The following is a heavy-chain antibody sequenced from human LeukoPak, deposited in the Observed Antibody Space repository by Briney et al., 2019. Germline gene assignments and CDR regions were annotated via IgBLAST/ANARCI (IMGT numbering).Heavy chain of an antibody. V-gene: IGHV3-21*01. Sequence: GGSLRLSCAASGFTFSNYAMNWVRQAPGKGLEWVSSIGTRSTSIYYADSVKGRFTISRDNAKNSLYLQMNSLTIEDTAMYYCAREHEDGFDYWGQGTLVTVSS. J-gene: IGHJ4*02. CDR1: GFTFSNYA. D-gene: IGHD5-24*01. CDR2: IGTRSTSI. CDR3: AREHEDGFDY.